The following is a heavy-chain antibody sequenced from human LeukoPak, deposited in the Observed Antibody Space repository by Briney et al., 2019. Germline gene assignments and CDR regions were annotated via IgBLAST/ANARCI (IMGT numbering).Heavy chain of an antibody. J-gene: IGHJ4*02. D-gene: IGHD3-10*01. Sequence: GGSLRLSCAASGFTFSDYYMSWIRQAPGKGLEWVSYISSSGSTIYYADSVKGRFTISRDNAKNSLYLQMNSLRAEDTAVYYCASYAYYYGSGSSPRFDYWGQGTLVTISS. CDR3: ASYAYYYGSGSSPRFDY. V-gene: IGHV3-11*01. CDR2: ISSSGSTI. CDR1: GFTFSDYY.